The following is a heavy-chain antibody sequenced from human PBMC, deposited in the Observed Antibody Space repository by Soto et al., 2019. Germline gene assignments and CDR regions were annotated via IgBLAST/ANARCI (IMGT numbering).Heavy chain of an antibody. CDR2: IKGKPDGGAT. V-gene: IGHV3-15*01. CDR1: GITFNTAW. Sequence: GGSLRLSCAASGITFNTAWLTWVRQAPGKGLEWVGRIKGKPDGGATDYAAPVEGRFTISRDDSQNTVFLQMNSLKADDTAVYYCTAGSPFNYWGPGTLVTVSS. CDR3: TAGSPFNY. J-gene: IGHJ4*02.